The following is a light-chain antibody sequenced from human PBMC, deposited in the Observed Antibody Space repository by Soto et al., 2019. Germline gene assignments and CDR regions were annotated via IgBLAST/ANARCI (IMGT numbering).Light chain of an antibody. V-gene: IGKV1-5*03. CDR1: QNIDTW. Sequence: DIQMTQSPSTLSASIGDRITISCRASQNIDTWLAWYQQRPGEAPKLLIYTASNLENGVPSRFSGNGSGTPVTLPTSCLQPEEFPTEYCQQYRDSSRSFGQG. J-gene: IGKJ1*01. CDR2: TAS. CDR3: QQYRDSSRS.